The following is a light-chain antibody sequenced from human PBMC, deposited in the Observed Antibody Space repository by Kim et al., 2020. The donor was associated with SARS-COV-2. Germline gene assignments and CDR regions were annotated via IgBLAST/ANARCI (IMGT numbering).Light chain of an antibody. CDR1: QDSTNY. CDR2: DAS. V-gene: IGKV1-33*01. Sequence: LDASVGDRVTITCQASQDSTNYVNWYQHKPRKAPKLLIYDASNLETGVPSRFSGSGSGTHFTFTISSLQPEDFATYYCHQYDDLIFGGGTKVDI. J-gene: IGKJ4*01. CDR3: HQYDDLI.